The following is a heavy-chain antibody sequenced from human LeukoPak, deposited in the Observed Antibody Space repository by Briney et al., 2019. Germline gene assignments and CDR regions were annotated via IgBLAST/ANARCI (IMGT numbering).Heavy chain of an antibody. V-gene: IGHV4-39*01. CDR1: GGSFSSNDFY. Sequence: SETLSLTCTVSGGSFSSNDFYWGWIRQPPGKGLEWIGSIYYSGSTYYNPSLKSRVTISVDTSKNQFSLKLSSVTAADTAVYYCASHGSSSLLLGPIDYWGQGTLVTVSS. CDR2: IYYSGST. CDR3: ASHGSSSLLLGPIDY. J-gene: IGHJ4*02. D-gene: IGHD6-13*01.